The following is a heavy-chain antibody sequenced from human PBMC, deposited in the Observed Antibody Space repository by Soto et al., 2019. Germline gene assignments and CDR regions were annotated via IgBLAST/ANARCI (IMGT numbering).Heavy chain of an antibody. Sequence: GGSLSLSCAASGFTFSSYSMNWVRQAPGKGLEWVSSISSSSSYIYYADSVKGRFTISRDNAKNSLYLQMNSLRAEDTAVYYCAGDYDILTGPAKYYFDYWGQGTLVTVSS. CDR2: ISSSSSYI. V-gene: IGHV3-21*01. J-gene: IGHJ4*02. CDR3: AGDYDILTGPAKYYFDY. D-gene: IGHD3-9*01. CDR1: GFTFSSYS.